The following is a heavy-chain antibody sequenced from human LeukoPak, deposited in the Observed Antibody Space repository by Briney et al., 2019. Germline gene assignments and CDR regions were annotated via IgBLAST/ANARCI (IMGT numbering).Heavy chain of an antibody. CDR3: ASLTTAEAFDI. D-gene: IGHD3-22*01. Sequence: SETLSLTCAVYGESVSGYFWSWIRQSPGKGLEWIGEINPSGGTNYSPSLKSRVTISVDTSKNQFSLKLSSVAAADTAVYYCASLTTAEAFDIWGQGTMVTVSS. CDR1: GESVSGYF. CDR2: INPSGGT. V-gene: IGHV4-34*01. J-gene: IGHJ3*02.